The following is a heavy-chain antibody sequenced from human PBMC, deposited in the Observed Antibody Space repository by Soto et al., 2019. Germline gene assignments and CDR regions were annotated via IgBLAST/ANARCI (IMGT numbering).Heavy chain of an antibody. CDR2: IIPIFGTA. D-gene: IGHD1-26*01. Sequence: SVKVSCKASGGTFSSYAISWVRQAPGQGLEWMGGIIPIFGTANYAQKFQGRVTITADESSSTAYMELSSLRSEDTAVYYCATYPRGRGYYYGMDVWGQGTTVTVSS. J-gene: IGHJ6*02. CDR1: GGTFSSYA. V-gene: IGHV1-69*13. CDR3: ATYPRGRGYYYGMDV.